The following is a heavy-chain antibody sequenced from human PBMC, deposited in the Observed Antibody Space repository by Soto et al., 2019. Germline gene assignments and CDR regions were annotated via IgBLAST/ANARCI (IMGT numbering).Heavy chain of an antibody. V-gene: IGHV4-30-4*01. CDR1: GGSISSGDYY. CDR3: ARDHANYGSGSVDP. CDR2: IYYSGST. Sequence: SETLSLTCTVSGGSISSGDYYWSWIRQPPGKGLEWIGYIYYSGSTYYNPSLKSRVTISVDTSKNQFSLKLSSVTAADTAVYYCARDHANYGSGSVDPWGQGTLVTVSS. J-gene: IGHJ5*02. D-gene: IGHD3-10*01.